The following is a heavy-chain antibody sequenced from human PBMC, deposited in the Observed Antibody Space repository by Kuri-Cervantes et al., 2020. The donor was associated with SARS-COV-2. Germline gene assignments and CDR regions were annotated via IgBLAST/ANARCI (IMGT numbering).Heavy chain of an antibody. CDR1: GFTFRTYA. V-gene: IGHV3-23*01. CDR3: AKEIRLYYYMDV. Sequence: GGSLRLSCAASGFTFRTYAMHWVRQAPGKGLEWVSVISGSAGRTYYADSVKGRFTVSKDNFRNTLYLQMNSLRAEDTAVYYCAKEIRLYYYMDVWGKGTTVTVSS. CDR2: ISGSAGRT. D-gene: IGHD6-19*01. J-gene: IGHJ6*03.